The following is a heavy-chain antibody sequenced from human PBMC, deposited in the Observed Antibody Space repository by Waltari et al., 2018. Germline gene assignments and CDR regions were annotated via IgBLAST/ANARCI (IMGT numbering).Heavy chain of an antibody. D-gene: IGHD3-16*01. CDR2: IYGVDST. CDR3: ATFSNWVHDTFDI. Sequence: EVQLVESGGGLIQPGGSLRLSCAASGFSVGNSYVDWVRQDPGKGLEWISFIYGVDSTLYVDSVKGRFTVSRDNSKNTVHLQMNSVRVDDTAVYYCATFSNWVHDTFDIWGQGTLVSVSS. V-gene: IGHV3-53*01. CDR1: GFSVGNSY. J-gene: IGHJ3*02.